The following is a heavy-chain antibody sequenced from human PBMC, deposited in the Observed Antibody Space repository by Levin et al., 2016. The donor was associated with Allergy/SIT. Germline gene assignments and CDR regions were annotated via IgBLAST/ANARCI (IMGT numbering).Heavy chain of an antibody. CDR1: GGSFSGYY. CDR2: INHSGST. V-gene: IGHV4-34*01. J-gene: IGHJ4*02. Sequence: SETLSLTCAVYGGSFSGYYWSWIRQPPGKGLEWIGEINHSGSTNYNPSLKSRVTISVDTSKNQFSLKLSSVTAADTAVYYCARGRNSRFLPRQGGYYFDYWGQGTLVTVSS. D-gene: IGHD3-3*01. CDR3: ARGRNSRFLPRQGGYYFDY.